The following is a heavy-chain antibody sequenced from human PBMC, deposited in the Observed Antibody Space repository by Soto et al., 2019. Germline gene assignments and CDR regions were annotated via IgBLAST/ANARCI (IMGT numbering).Heavy chain of an antibody. CDR3: ARAFMTTVTTYNWFDP. V-gene: IGHV4-30-2*01. CDR2: IYHSGST. J-gene: IGHJ5*02. D-gene: IGHD4-17*01. Sequence: SETLSLTCAVSGGSISSGGYSWSWIRQPPGKGLEWIGYIYHSGSTYYSPSLKSRVTISVDRSKNQFSLKLSSVTAADTAVYYCARAFMTTVTTYNWFDPWGQGTLVTVSS. CDR1: GGSISSGGYS.